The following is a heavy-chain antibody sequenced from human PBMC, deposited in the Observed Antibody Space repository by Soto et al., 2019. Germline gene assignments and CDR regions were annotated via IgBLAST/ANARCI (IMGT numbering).Heavy chain of an antibody. J-gene: IGHJ6*02. CDR2: FYYSGST. Sequence: SETLSLTCTVSGGSISSSSYYWGWLRQPPGKGLEWIGSFYYSGSTYYNPSLKSRVTISVDTSKNQFSLKLSSVTAADTAVYYCARLPRLGYCSSTSCPPGISSYYGMDVWGQGTTVTVSS. D-gene: IGHD2-2*01. CDR3: ARLPRLGYCSSTSCPPGISSYYGMDV. V-gene: IGHV4-39*01. CDR1: GGSISSSSYY.